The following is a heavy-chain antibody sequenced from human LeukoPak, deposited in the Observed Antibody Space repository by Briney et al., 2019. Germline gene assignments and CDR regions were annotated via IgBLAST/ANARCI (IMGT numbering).Heavy chain of an antibody. CDR1: GYTFNSYS. Sequence: ASVNVSCKAFGYTFNSYSINWERQAPGQGLEWMGWISTYNGNTKSAQRLQDRVTMTKDTSTSIAYMELRSLRSDDTAVYYCARGLHFGFDPWGQGTLVTVSS. D-gene: IGHD5-18*01. CDR3: ARGLHFGFDP. V-gene: IGHV1-18*01. J-gene: IGHJ5*02. CDR2: ISTYNGNT.